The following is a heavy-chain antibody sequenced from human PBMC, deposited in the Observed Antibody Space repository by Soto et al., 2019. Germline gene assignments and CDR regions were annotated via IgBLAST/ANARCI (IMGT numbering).Heavy chain of an antibody. Sequence: GGSLRLSCAASGFTFRNHAMHWVRQAPGKGLEWVALIWYDGSSKYYADSLKLSSVTAADTAVYYCAREAYCGGDCSPGGWFDPWGQGTLVTVSS. J-gene: IGHJ5*02. D-gene: IGHD2-21*02. CDR3: P. CDR1: GFTFRNHA. CDR2: IWYDGSSK. V-gene: IGHV3-30*02.